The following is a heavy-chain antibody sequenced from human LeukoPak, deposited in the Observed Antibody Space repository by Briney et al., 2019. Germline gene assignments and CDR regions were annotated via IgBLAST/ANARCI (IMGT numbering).Heavy chain of an antibody. CDR1: GFTFSSYW. J-gene: IGHJ4*02. V-gene: IGHV3-74*01. CDR2: INGDGSST. D-gene: IGHD3-22*01. CDR3: ARGPSSYYYDSSGPNPSGY. Sequence: GGSLRLSCAASGFTFSSYWMHWVRQAPGKGLVWVSRINGDGSSTSYADSVKGRFTISRDNAKNTLYLQMNSLRAEDTAVYYCARGPSSYYYDSSGPNPSGYWGQGTLVTVSS.